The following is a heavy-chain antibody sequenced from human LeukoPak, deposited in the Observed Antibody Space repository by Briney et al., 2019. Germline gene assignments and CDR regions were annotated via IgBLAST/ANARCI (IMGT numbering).Heavy chain of an antibody. CDR3: ASDESYCSSTSCYTPYGMDV. CDR2: INPNSGGT. J-gene: IGHJ6*02. D-gene: IGHD2-2*02. V-gene: IGHV1-2*06. Sequence: ASVKVSCKASGYTFTGYYMYWVRQAPGQGLEWMGRINPNSGGTNYAQEFQGRVTMTRDTSISTAYMELSRLRSDDTAVYYCASDESYCSSTSCYTPYGMDVWGQGTTVTVSS. CDR1: GYTFTGYY.